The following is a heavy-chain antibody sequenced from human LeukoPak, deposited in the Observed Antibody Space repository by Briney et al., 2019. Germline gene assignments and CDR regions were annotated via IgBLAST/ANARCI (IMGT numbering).Heavy chain of an antibody. J-gene: IGHJ3*02. V-gene: IGHV3-21*01. CDR3: ARLSMSAVAGAFDI. Sequence: GGSLRLSCAASGFTFSSYSMNWVRQAPGKGLEWVSSISSSSSYIYYAGSVKGRFTISRDNAKNSVYLQMNSLRAEDTAMYYCARLSMSAVAGAFDIWGRGTMVTVSS. CDR2: ISSSSSYI. CDR1: GFTFSSYS. D-gene: IGHD6-6*01.